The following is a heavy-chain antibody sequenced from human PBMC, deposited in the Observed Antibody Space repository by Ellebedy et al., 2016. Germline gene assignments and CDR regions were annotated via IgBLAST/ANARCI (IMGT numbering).Heavy chain of an antibody. CDR3: ARVGFDY. Sequence: SETLSLTCAVYGGSFSSYYWTWIRQSPGKGLECIGEINHSGSTNYNPSLKSRVTISIDTSKNQFSLKLSSVTAADTAVYYCARVGFDYWGQGTLVTVSS. V-gene: IGHV4-34*01. J-gene: IGHJ4*02. CDR1: GGSFSSYY. CDR2: INHSGST.